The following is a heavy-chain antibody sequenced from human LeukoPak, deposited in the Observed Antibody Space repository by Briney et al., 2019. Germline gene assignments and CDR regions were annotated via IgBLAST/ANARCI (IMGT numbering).Heavy chain of an antibody. CDR2: ISHSGNT. J-gene: IGHJ3*02. V-gene: IGHV4-30-2*01. D-gene: IGHD3-22*01. CDR1: SGSIRSRACS. CDR3: ARGRIVVANTGAFDI. Sequence: SETLSLTCAVSSGSIRSRACSWSWIRQPPGKGLEWIGHISHSGNTYYNPSLKSRVTISVDRSKNQFSLKLTSVTAADTAVYYCARGRIVVANTGAFDIWGQGTMVPVSS.